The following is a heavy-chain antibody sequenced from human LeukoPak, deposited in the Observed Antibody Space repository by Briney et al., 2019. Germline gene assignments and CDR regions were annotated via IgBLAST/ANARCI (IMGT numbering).Heavy chain of an antibody. CDR1: GYSFTTYW. CDR3: ARRGVRWFGELSPSGRWFDP. D-gene: IGHD3-10*01. J-gene: IGHJ5*02. Sequence: GESLKISWKGSGYSFTTYWYALGRQRPGKGVGWMGIIYPCGSDTRFSPSFQGQVTISADKSISTAYLQWSRLKASDTAMYYCARRGVRWFGELSPSGRWFDPWGQGTLVTVSS. CDR2: IYPCGSDT. V-gene: IGHV5-51*01.